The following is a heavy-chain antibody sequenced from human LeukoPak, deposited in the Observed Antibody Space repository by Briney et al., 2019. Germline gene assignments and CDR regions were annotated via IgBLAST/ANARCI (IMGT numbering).Heavy chain of an antibody. V-gene: IGHV3-53*01. CDR3: ARGNRGYYGSGIENWFDP. Sequence: PGGSLRLSCAASGFSVRTTYMSWVRQAPGKGLEWVSVLYTGGGADHADSVKGRFTISRDNSKNTLSLQMNSLRAEDTAVCYCARGNRGYYGSGIENWFDPWGQGTLVTVSS. D-gene: IGHD3-10*01. CDR1: GFSVRTTY. CDR2: LYTGGGA. J-gene: IGHJ5*02.